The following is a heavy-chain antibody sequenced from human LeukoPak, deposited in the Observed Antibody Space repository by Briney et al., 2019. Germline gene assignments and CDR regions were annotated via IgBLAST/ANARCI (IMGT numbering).Heavy chain of an antibody. CDR1: GFTFSGSA. CDR2: IISKANSYAT. J-gene: IGHJ4*02. CDR3: TRSIVGANTFDY. Sequence: PGGSLRLSCAASGFTFSGSAMHWVRQASGKGLEWVGRIISKANSYATAYAASVKGRFTISRDDSKNTAYLQMNSLKTEDTAVYYCTRSIVGANTFDYWGQGTLVTVSS. V-gene: IGHV3-73*01. D-gene: IGHD1-26*01.